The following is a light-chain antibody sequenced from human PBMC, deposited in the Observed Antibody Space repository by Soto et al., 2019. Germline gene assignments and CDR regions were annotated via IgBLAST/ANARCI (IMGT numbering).Light chain of an antibody. J-gene: IGLJ3*02. Sequence: QSVLTQPASVSGSPGQSITFSCTGTSSDIGAYNYVSWYQHHPGKAPKLLIYDVTDRPSGVSDRFSGSKSGTTASLTISGLQAEDEADYFCSSYTTIYTVVVFGGGTQLTVL. CDR2: DVT. CDR3: SSYTTIYTVVV. V-gene: IGLV2-14*03. CDR1: SSDIGAYNY.